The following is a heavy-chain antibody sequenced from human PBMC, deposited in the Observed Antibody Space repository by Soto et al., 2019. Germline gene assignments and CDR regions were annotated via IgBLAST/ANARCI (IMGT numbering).Heavy chain of an antibody. D-gene: IGHD3-22*01. CDR2: IIPIFGTA. J-gene: IGHJ6*04. CDR1: GGTFSSYA. Sequence: QVQLVQSGAEVKKPGSSVKVSCKASGGTFSSYAISWVRQAPGQGLEWMGGIIPIFGTANYAQNFQGRVTITSADSTSAASVELGITRPEDADVYDCGGQYFWGKGTRVPVSA. CDR3: GGQYF. V-gene: IGHV1-69*01.